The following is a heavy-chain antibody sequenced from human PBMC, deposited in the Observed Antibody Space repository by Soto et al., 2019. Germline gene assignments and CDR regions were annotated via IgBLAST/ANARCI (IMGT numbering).Heavy chain of an antibody. J-gene: IGHJ6*02. CDR2: FYYTGST. V-gene: IGHV4-39*01. CDR3: ARHPGYCSGGSCNGQYTLDF. D-gene: IGHD2-15*01. CDR1: GGSVSSSSYY. Sequence: PSETLSLTCTVSGGSVSSSSYYWGWIRQPPGRGLEWIGTFYYTGSTYYNPSLNNRVTISINTSQNQFSLDLTSVTATDTAAYFCARHPGYCSGGSCNGQYTLDFRGQGTTVTVSS.